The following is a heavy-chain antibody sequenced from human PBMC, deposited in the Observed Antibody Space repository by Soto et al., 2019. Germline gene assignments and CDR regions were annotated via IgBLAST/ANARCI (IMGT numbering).Heavy chain of an antibody. CDR1: GLTFSSYA. Sequence: VGSLRLSCAASGLTFSSYAMSWVRQAPGKGLEWVSAISGSGGSTYYADSVKGRFTISRDNSKNTLYLQMNSLRAEDTAVYYCAKLEGRNILSFDYWGQGTLVTVSS. V-gene: IGHV3-23*01. CDR3: AKLEGRNILSFDY. D-gene: IGHD2-8*01. CDR2: ISGSGGST. J-gene: IGHJ4*02.